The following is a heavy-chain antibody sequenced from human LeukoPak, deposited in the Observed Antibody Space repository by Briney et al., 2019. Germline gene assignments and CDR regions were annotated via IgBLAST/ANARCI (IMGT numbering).Heavy chain of an antibody. CDR3: AKGGSDYIWGSYRPFEY. V-gene: IGHV3-23*01. Sequence: PGGSLRLSCAASEFTFSSYAMSWVRQAPGKGLEWVSTIIGNGRRTSYADSVKGRFTISRDNSKNTLYLQVNSLRAGDTAVYYCAKGGSDYIWGSYRPFEYWGQGTLVTVSS. CDR2: IIGNGRRT. CDR1: EFTFSSYA. J-gene: IGHJ4*02. D-gene: IGHD3-16*02.